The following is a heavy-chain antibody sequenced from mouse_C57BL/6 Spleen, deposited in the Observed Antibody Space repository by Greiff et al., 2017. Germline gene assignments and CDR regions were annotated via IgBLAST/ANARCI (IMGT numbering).Heavy chain of an antibody. D-gene: IGHD1-1*01. CDR2: IDPGSGST. Sequence: QVQLQQPGAELVKPGASVKMSCKASGYTFTSYWIHWVKQRPGQGLEWIGDIDPGSGSTNYNEKFKGKATLTVDTSSTTAYMQLSSLTSEDSADYYCALVAGEYFDVWGTGTTVTVSS. J-gene: IGHJ1*03. V-gene: IGHV1-55*01. CDR3: ALVAGEYFDV. CDR1: GYTFTSYW.